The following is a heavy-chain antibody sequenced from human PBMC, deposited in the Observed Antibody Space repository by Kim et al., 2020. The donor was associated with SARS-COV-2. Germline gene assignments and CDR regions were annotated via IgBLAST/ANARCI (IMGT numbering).Heavy chain of an antibody. J-gene: IGHJ3*02. Sequence: SETLFLTCTVSGGSISSGGYYWSWIRQHPGKGLEWIGYIYYSGSTYYNPSLKSRVTISVDTSKNQFSLKLSSVTAADTAVYYCARASLTMIVVVGAFDIWGQGTMVTVSS. D-gene: IGHD3-22*01. CDR1: GGSISSGGYY. CDR2: IYYSGST. V-gene: IGHV4-31*03. CDR3: ARASLTMIVVVGAFDI.